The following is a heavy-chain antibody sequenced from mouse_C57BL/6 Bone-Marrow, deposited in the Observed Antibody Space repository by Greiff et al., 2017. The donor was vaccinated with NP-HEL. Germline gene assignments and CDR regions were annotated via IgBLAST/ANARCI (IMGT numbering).Heavy chain of an antibody. CDR2: IDPETGGT. D-gene: IGHD2-3*01. Sequence: VKLQQSGAELVRPGASVTLSCKASGYTFTDYEMHWVKQTPVHGLEWIGAIDPETGGTAYNQKFKGKAILTADKSSSTAYMEHRSLTSEDSAVYYCTRWLLFDYWGQGTTLTVSS. V-gene: IGHV1-15*01. CDR1: GYTFTDYE. J-gene: IGHJ2*01. CDR3: TRWLLFDY.